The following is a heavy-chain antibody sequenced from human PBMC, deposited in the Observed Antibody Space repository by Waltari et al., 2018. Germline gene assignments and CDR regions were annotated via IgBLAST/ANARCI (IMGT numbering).Heavy chain of an antibody. CDR2: MNPSSGNT. CDR1: GYTFTSYD. CDR3: ARGADMIVVVRGAFDI. V-gene: IGHV1-8*01. J-gene: IGHJ3*02. Sequence: QVQLVQSGAEVKKPGASVKVSCKASGYTFTSYDINWVRQATGQGLEWMGWMNPSSGNTGYAQKFQGRVTMTRKTSISTAYMELSSLRSEDTAVYYCARGADMIVVVRGAFDIWGQGTMVTVSS. D-gene: IGHD3-22*01.